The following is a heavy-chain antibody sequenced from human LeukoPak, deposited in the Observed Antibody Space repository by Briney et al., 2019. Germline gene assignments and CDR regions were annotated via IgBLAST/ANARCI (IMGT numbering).Heavy chain of an antibody. V-gene: IGHV1-2*02. D-gene: IGHD5-24*01. CDR3: ARVRDGYNDAYDI. Sequence: ASVKVSCNASGSTFTSYCMHWVRQAPGQRRKGMGWINPNSGGTNYAQKFQGRVTMTRYTSISTAYMELSSLKSEDTAVYYCARVRDGYNDAYDIWGQGTMVTVSS. J-gene: IGHJ3*02. CDR1: GSTFTSYC. CDR2: INPNSGGT.